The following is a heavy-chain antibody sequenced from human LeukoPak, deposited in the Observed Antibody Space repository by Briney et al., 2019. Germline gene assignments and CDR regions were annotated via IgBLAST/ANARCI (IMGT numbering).Heavy chain of an antibody. V-gene: IGHV3-23*01. CDR1: GFTFSSYA. D-gene: IGHD2-2*01. CDR3: AKDAPVDIVVVPAANS. J-gene: IGHJ4*02. CDR2: ISGSGGST. Sequence: GGSLRLSCAASGFTFSSYAMSWVRQAPGKGLEWVSAISGSGGSTYYADSVEGRFTISRDNSKNTLYLQMNSLRAEDTAVYYCAKDAPVDIVVVPAANSWGQGTLVTVSS.